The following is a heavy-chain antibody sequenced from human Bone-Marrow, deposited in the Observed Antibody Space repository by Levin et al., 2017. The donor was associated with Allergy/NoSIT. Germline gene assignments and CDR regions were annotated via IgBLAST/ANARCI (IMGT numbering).Heavy chain of an antibody. V-gene: IGHV4-34*01. CDR1: GGSFTGYY. Sequence: PSETLSLTCGLYGGSFTGYYWSWIRQTPGKGLEWIGQINHSADTKYNPSLTSRVTISVDMSKNQFSLQLTSVTAADTAVYYCARVQGGLRWLGYGLDVGGPGTTVTVPS. CDR3: ARVQGGLRWLGYGLDV. D-gene: IGHD4-23*01. J-gene: IGHJ6*02. CDR2: INHSADT.